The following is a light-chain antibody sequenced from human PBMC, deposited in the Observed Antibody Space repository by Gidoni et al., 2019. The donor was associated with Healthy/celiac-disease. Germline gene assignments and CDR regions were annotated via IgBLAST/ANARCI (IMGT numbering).Light chain of an antibody. CDR2: DVS. V-gene: IGLV2-11*01. CDR3: CSYAGSYPFVV. J-gene: IGLJ2*01. Sequence: QSALTQPRSVSGSPGQSVPISCTGPSSDVGGYNYVAWYQQHPGKAPKLMIYDVSKRPSGVPDRFSGSKSGNTASLTISGLQAEDEADYYCCSYAGSYPFVVFGGGTKLTVL. CDR1: SSDVGGYNY.